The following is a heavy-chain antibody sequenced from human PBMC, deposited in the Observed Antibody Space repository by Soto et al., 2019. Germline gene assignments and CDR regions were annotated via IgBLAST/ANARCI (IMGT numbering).Heavy chain of an antibody. CDR1: GGSFSGYY. D-gene: IGHD6-13*01. CDR2: INHSGST. J-gene: IGHJ6*02. CDR3: ARGSRCIAAAGPYYYYGMDV. V-gene: IGHV4-34*01. Sequence: SETLSLTCAVYGGSFSGYYWSWIRQPPGKGLEWIGEINHSGSTNYNPSLKSRVTISVDTSKNQFSLKLSSVTAADTAVYYCARGSRCIAAAGPYYYYGMDVWGQGTTVTVSS.